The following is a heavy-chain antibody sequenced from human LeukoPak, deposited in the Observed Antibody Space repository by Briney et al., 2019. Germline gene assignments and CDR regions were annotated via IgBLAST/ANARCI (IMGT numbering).Heavy chain of an antibody. Sequence: GGSLRLSCAASGFTFSNFWLHWVRQAPGKGLGWVSRITSDGSNINYADSVQGQFTISRDNAKNTLYLQMNSLRAEDTAVYYCARGGHSSFDYWGQGALVTVSS. J-gene: IGHJ4*02. CDR2: ITSDGSNI. D-gene: IGHD3-16*01. CDR1: GFTFSNFW. V-gene: IGHV3-74*01. CDR3: ARGGHSSFDY.